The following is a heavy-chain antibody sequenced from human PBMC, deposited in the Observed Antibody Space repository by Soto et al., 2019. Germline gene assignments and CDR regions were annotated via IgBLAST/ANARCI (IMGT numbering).Heavy chain of an antibody. V-gene: IGHV3-23*01. D-gene: IGHD4-4*01. CDR2: INASGDST. J-gene: IGHJ4*02. CDR3: AKAVPKYSFFDY. CDR1: GFSFSSYA. Sequence: GGSLRLSCAASGFSFSSYAMSWVRQAPGKGLERISSINASGDSTYYADSVKGRFTISRDNSKNTLYLQMNSLRAEDTALYYCAKAVPKYSFFDYWGQGA.